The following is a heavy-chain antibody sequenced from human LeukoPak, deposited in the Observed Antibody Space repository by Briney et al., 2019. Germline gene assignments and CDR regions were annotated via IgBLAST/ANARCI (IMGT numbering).Heavy chain of an antibody. D-gene: IGHD3-22*01. Sequence: PSETLSLTCTVSGGSISSYYWSWIRQPAGKGLEWIGRIYTSGSTSYNPSLKSRVTMSVDTSKNQFSLKLSSVTAADTAVYYCARGFASQNLLYPYHYDSSGYYWNWFDPWGQGTLVTVSS. J-gene: IGHJ5*02. CDR3: ARGFASQNLLYPYHYDSSGYYWNWFDP. CDR2: IYTSGST. CDR1: GGSISSYY. V-gene: IGHV4-4*07.